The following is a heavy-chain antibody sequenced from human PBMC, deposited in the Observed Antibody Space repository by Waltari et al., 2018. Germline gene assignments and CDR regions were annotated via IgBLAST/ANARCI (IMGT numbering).Heavy chain of an antibody. CDR2: INHSGST. J-gene: IGHJ6*02. Sequence: VQLQQWGAGLLKPSETLSLTCAVYGGSFSGYYWSWHRQPPGQGLEWIGEINHSGSTNYNPSLKSRVTISVDTSKNQFSLKLSSVTAADTAVYYCARGSGYCSSTSCYYYYGMDVWGQGTTVTVSS. CDR3: ARGSGYCSSTSCYYYYGMDV. D-gene: IGHD2-2*01. CDR1: GGSFSGYY. V-gene: IGHV4-34*01.